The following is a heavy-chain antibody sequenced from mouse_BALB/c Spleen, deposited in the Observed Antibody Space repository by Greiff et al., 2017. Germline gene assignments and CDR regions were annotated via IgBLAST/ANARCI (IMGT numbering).Heavy chain of an antibody. D-gene: IGHD1-1*01. V-gene: IGHV5-12-1*01. Sequence: EVTLVESGGGLVKPGGSLKLSCAASGFAFRSYDMSWVRQTPEKRLEWVAYISSGGGSTYYPDTVKGRFTISRDNAKNTLYLQMSSLKSEDTAMYYCARDYYGSSSWFAYWGQGTLVTVSA. J-gene: IGHJ3*01. CDR2: ISSGGGST. CDR3: ARDYYGSSSWFAY. CDR1: GFAFRSYD.